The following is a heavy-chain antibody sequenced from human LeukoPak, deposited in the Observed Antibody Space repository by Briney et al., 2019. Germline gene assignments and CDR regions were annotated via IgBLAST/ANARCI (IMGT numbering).Heavy chain of an antibody. V-gene: IGHV4-38-2*02. CDR3: ARIESGTSRGAFDI. CDR1: GYSISSGYY. Sequence: SETLSLTCTVSGYSISSGYYCGWIRQPPGKGLEWIGSIYHSGSTNYNPSLKSRVTISVDTSKNKSSLKLSSVTAADTAVYYCARIESGTSRGAFDIWGQGTMVTVSS. CDR2: IYHSGST. J-gene: IGHJ3*02. D-gene: IGHD5-12*01.